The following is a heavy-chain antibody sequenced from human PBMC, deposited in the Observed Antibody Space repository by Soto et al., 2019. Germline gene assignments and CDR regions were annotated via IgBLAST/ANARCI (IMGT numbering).Heavy chain of an antibody. D-gene: IGHD3-22*01. CDR1: GGSISSSSYY. V-gene: IGHV4-39*01. CDR2: IYYSGST. CDR3: ARLYCYDSSGFDY. J-gene: IGHJ4*02. Sequence: PSETLSLTCTVSGGSISSSSYYWGWIRQPPGKGLEWIGSIYYSGSTYYNPSLKSRVTISVDTSKNQFSLKLSSVTAADTAVYYCARLYCYDSSGFDYWGQGTLVTVSS.